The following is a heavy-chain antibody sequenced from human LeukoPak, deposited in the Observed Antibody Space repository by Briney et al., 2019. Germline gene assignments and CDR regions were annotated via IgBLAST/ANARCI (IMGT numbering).Heavy chain of an antibody. J-gene: IGHJ4*02. D-gene: IGHD1-7*01. Sequence: SVKVSCKASGGTFSSYGISWVRQAPGQGLEWMGRIIPILGIANYAQKFQGRVTITADKSTSTAYMELSSLRSEDTAVYYCATEELNWNYGNYWGQGTLVTVSS. CDR2: IIPILGIA. V-gene: IGHV1-69*04. CDR3: ATEELNWNYGNY. CDR1: GGTFSSYG.